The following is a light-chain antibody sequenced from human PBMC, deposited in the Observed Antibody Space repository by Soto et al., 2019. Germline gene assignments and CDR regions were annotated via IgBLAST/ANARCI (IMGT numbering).Light chain of an antibody. CDR3: QNYNYWPTAT. CDR1: QNIRSK. J-gene: IGKJ4*01. Sequence: EILMTQSPATLSVSPGERGTLSCRGSQNIRSKVAWYQQRPGQAPRLLIFGASVRATGVPDRFSGSGSGTDFTLTINSLQSEDSAVYYCQNYNYWPTATFGGGTKVDIK. CDR2: GAS. V-gene: IGKV3-15*01.